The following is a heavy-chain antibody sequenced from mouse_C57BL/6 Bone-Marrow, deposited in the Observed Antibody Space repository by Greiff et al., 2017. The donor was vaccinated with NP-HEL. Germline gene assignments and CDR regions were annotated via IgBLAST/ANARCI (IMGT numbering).Heavy chain of an antibody. CDR2: ISYDGSN. V-gene: IGHV3-6*01. J-gene: IGHJ4*01. CDR1: GYSITSGYY. D-gene: IGHD2-3*01. Sequence: EVKLQESGPGLVKPSQSLSLTCSVTGYSITSGYYWNWIRQFPGNKLEWMGYISYDGSNNYNPSLKNRISITRDTSKNQFFLKLNSVTTEDTATYYCAREGWLGAYYYAMDYWGQGTSVTVSS. CDR3: AREGWLGAYYYAMDY.